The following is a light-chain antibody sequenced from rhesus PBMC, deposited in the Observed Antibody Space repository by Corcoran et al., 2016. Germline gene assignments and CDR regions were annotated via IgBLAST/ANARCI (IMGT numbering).Light chain of an antibody. CDR3: QQHDNSPWT. CDR2: RTS. V-gene: IGKV1-69*01. CDR1: QGISNW. Sequence: DIQMTQSPSSLSASVGARVTITRRASQGISNWLVWYQQKPGNAPKLLLYRTSNLETGVPSRFRGTGSGTDFTLTISSLQPEDIATYYCQQHDNSPWTFGQGAKVESK. J-gene: IGKJ1*01.